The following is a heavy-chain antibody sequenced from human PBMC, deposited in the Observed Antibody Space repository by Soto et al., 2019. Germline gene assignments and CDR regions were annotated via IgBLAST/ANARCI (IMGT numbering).Heavy chain of an antibody. CDR1: GYTFTSYG. Sequence: GASVKVSCKASGYTFTSYGISWVRQAPGQGLEWMGWISAYNGNTNYAQKLQGRVTMTTDTSTSTAYMELRSLRSDDTAVYYCARVRERYSRGWYSIPFDYWGQGTLVTVSS. V-gene: IGHV1-18*01. CDR2: ISAYNGNT. CDR3: ARVRERYSRGWYSIPFDY. J-gene: IGHJ4*02. D-gene: IGHD6-19*01.